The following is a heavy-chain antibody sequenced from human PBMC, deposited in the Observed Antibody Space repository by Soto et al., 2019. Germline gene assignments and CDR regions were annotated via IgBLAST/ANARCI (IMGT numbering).Heavy chain of an antibody. V-gene: IGHV5-51*01. Sequence: LGESLKISCKGSGYSFTSYWIGWVRQMPGKGLEWMGIIYPGDSDTRYSPSFQGQVTISADKSISTAYLQWSSLKASDTAMYYCARMKNSEVPAAVGLFDYWGQGTLVTVSS. CDR1: GYSFTSYW. CDR2: IYPGDSDT. J-gene: IGHJ4*02. CDR3: ARMKNSEVPAAVGLFDY. D-gene: IGHD2-2*01.